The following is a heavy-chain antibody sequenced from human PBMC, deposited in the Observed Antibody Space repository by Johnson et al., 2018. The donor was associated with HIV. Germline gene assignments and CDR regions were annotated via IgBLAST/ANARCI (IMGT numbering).Heavy chain of an antibody. CDR3: ARQQLSWNVAFDI. V-gene: IGHV3-7*03. Sequence: VQLVESGGGVVQPGRSLRLSCAASGFTFSRYGMHWVRQAPGKGLEWVANIKQDGSEKYYVDSVKGRFTISRDNAKNSLYLQMNSLRAEDTAVYYCARQQLSWNVAFDIWGQGTMVTVSS. J-gene: IGHJ3*02. CDR1: GFTFSRYG. D-gene: IGHD6-13*01. CDR2: IKQDGSEK.